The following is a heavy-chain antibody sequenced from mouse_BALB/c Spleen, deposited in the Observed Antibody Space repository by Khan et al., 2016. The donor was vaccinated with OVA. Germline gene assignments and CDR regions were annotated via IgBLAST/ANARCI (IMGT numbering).Heavy chain of an antibody. V-gene: IGHV1S29*02. CDR3: ARSHHFDGGHYWYFDV. Sequence: MQLEESGPELAKPGASVRISCKASGYTFTDNYIHWLKQIHGKSLEWIGYVYPYNGGTGYNQKFKSKATLTVDTSSSAAYMELRSLTSEDSRVYYCARSHHFDGGHYWYFDVWGAGTTVTVSS. CDR2: VYPYNGGT. J-gene: IGHJ1*01. D-gene: IGHD1-1*01. CDR1: GYTFTDNY.